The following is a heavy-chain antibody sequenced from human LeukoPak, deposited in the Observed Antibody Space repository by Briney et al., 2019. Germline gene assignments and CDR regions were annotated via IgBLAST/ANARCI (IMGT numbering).Heavy chain of an antibody. CDR1: GGTFSSYA. Sequence: GASVKVSCKASGGTFSSYAISWVRQAPGQGLEWMGGIIPIFGTANYAQKFQGRVTITADESTSTAYMELSSLRSEDTAVYYCAKPIYDFWSGPTDYWGQGTLVTVSS. CDR2: IIPIFGTA. J-gene: IGHJ4*02. CDR3: AKPIYDFWSGPTDY. D-gene: IGHD3-3*01. V-gene: IGHV1-69*01.